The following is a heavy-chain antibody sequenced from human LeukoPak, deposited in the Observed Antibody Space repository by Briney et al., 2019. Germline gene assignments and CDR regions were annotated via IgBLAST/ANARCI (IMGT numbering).Heavy chain of an antibody. V-gene: IGHV3-21*01. CDR3: ARVKRRWFGEQSFFDY. CDR2: ISSSSSYI. CDR1: GFTFSSYS. J-gene: IGHJ4*02. D-gene: IGHD3-10*01. Sequence: PGGSLRLSCAASGFTFSSYSMTWVRQAPGKGLEWVSSISSSSSYIYYADSVKGRFTISRDNAKNSLYLQMNSLRAEDTAVYYCARVKRRWFGEQSFFDYWGQGTLVTVSS.